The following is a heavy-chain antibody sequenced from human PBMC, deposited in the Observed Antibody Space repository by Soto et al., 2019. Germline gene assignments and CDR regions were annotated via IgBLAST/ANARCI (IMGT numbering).Heavy chain of an antibody. CDR2: INHSGST. V-gene: IGHV4-34*01. J-gene: IGHJ4*02. CDR1: GGSFSGYY. Sequence: QVQLQQWGAGLLKPSETLSLTCAVYGGSFSGYYWSWIRQPPGKGLEWIGEINHSGSTNYNPSLKSRVTISVDTSKNQFSLKPSSVTAADTAVYYCARAWGGGYSPWDYWGQGTLVTVSS. D-gene: IGHD2-15*01. CDR3: ARAWGGGYSPWDY.